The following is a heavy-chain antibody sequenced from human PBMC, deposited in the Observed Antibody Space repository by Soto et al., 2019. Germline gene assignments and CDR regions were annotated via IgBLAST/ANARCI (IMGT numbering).Heavy chain of an antibody. CDR1: GFSLNTYW. D-gene: IGHD1-26*01. CDR3: ARRSPYSGSQNIGAFDI. Sequence: GESLKISCNASGFSLNTYWIGWVRQKPGKCLEWMGSIFPGDSDTRYSPSFQGQVIISADKSISTAYLQWSSLKASDTAMYYCARRSPYSGSQNIGAFDICGQGTMVTVSS. J-gene: IGHJ3*02. V-gene: IGHV5-51*01. CDR2: IFPGDSDT.